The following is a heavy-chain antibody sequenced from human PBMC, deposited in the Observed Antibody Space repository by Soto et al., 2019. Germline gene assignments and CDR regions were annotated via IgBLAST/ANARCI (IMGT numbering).Heavy chain of an antibody. J-gene: IGHJ6*02. V-gene: IGHV5-51*01. Sequence: GESLKISCKGSGYSFTTNWIGWVRQMPGKGLEWMGFIYPSDSDTRYSPSFQGQVTISADKSISTAYLQWSSLKASDTAMYYCARHGSYDFWSGPFPYYYYGMDVWGQGTTVTVSS. CDR3: ARHGSYDFWSGPFPYYYYGMDV. CDR2: IYPSDSDT. CDR1: GYSFTTNW. D-gene: IGHD3-3*01.